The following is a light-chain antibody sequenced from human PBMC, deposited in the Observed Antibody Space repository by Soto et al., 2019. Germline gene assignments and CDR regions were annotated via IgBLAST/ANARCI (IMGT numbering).Light chain of an antibody. CDR2: EDN. V-gene: IGLV2-11*01. CDR1: ISDDGGFNS. CDR3: CSYAGSYSYA. J-gene: IGLJ1*01. Sequence: QSVLTQPRSVSGSPGQSVTIACTGTISDDGGFNSVSWYQQHPGKAPKLMIYEDNKRPTGVPDRFSGSKSESTASLPVSALQAEDEADYSCCSYAGSYSYAFATGTKVTVL.